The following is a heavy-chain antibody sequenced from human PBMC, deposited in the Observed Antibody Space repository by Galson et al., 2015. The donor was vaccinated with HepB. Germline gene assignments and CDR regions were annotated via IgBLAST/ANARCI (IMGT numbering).Heavy chain of an antibody. CDR2: ISYDGSNK. CDR1: GFTFDTYG. CDR3: AKDRYSNGWYGSLDH. J-gene: IGHJ4*02. Sequence: SLRLSCAASGFTFDTYGMHWVRQAPGKGLEWVAVISYDGSNKYYVDSVKGRFTISRDNSKNTLYLQMNSLRGEDTAVYYCAKDRYSNGWYGSLDHWGQGTLVTVSS. D-gene: IGHD6-19*01. V-gene: IGHV3-30*18.